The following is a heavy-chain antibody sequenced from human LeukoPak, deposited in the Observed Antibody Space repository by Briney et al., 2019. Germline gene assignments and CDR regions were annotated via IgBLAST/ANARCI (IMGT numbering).Heavy chain of an antibody. CDR3: AKDHFQAAAGLYDY. Sequence: PGGSLRLSCAASGFTFSSYAMSWVRQAPGKGLEWVSAISGSGGSTYYADSVKGRFTISRDNSKNTLYLQMDSLRAEDTAVYYCAKDHFQAAAGLYDYWGQGTLVTVSS. D-gene: IGHD6-13*01. V-gene: IGHV3-23*01. CDR2: ISGSGGST. J-gene: IGHJ4*02. CDR1: GFTFSSYA.